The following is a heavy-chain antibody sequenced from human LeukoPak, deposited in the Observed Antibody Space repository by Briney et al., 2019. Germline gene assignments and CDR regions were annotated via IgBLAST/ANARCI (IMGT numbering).Heavy chain of an antibody. CDR2: ISSSSSYT. D-gene: IGHD5-12*01. CDR3: ARVGGYSGYDSPLGIHFDY. Sequence: PGGSLRLSCAASGFTFSDYYMSWIRQAPGKGLEWVSYISSSSSYTNYADSVKGRFTISRDNAKNSLYLQMNSLRAEDTAVYYCARVGGYSGYDSPLGIHFDYWGQGTLVTVSS. V-gene: IGHV3-11*06. J-gene: IGHJ4*02. CDR1: GFTFSDYY.